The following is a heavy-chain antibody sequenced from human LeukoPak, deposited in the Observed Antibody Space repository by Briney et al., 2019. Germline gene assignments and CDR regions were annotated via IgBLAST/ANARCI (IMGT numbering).Heavy chain of an antibody. V-gene: IGHV3-48*01. D-gene: IGHD3-22*01. Sequence: GGSLRLSCAASGFTFSSYSMNWVRQAPGKGLEWVSYISSSSSTIYYADPVKGRFTISRDNAKNSLYLQMNSLRAEDTAVYYCARPVYYYDSSPTGYWGQGTLVTVSS. CDR2: ISSSSSTI. J-gene: IGHJ4*02. CDR3: ARPVYYYDSSPTGY. CDR1: GFTFSSYS.